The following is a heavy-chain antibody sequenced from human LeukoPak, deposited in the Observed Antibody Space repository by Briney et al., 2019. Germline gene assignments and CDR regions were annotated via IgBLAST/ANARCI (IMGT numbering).Heavy chain of an antibody. CDR3: ARHYSSSWAHYGMDV. CDR2: IYYSGST. Sequence: KPSETLSLTCSVSSGSISSYYWSWIRQPPGKGLEWIGYIYYSGSTNYNPSLKSRVTISVDTSKNQFSLKLSSVTAADTAVYYCARHYSSSWAHYGMDVWGQGTTVTVSS. D-gene: IGHD6-13*01. CDR1: SGSISSYY. J-gene: IGHJ6*02. V-gene: IGHV4-59*08.